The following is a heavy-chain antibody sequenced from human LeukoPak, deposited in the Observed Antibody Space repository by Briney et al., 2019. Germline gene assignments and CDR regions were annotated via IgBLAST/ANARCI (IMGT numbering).Heavy chain of an antibody. Sequence: PGGSLRLSCAASGFTFSRYWMSWVRQAPGKGLECVANIEGDGSAKNYVDSVKGRFTISRDNAENSLYLQMDSLRVEDTAIYYCSRDPGWGAYDIWGQGAMVTVSS. CDR1: GFTFSRYW. V-gene: IGHV3-7*01. CDR2: IEGDGSAK. J-gene: IGHJ3*02. D-gene: IGHD7-27*01. CDR3: SRDPGWGAYDI.